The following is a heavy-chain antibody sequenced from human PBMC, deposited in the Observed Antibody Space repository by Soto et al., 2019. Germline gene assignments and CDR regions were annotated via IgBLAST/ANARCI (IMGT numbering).Heavy chain of an antibody. CDR3: ARSLRHLWPLGAYFDY. CDR2: IYPGDSDT. V-gene: IGHV5-51*01. Sequence: PGESLKISCKGSGYSFTSYWIGWVRQMPGKGLEWMGIIYPGDSDTRYSPSFQGQVTISADKSISTAYLQWSSLKASDTAMYYCARSLRHLWPLGAYFDYWGQGTLVTVSS. CDR1: GYSFTSYW. J-gene: IGHJ4*02. D-gene: IGHD3-10*01.